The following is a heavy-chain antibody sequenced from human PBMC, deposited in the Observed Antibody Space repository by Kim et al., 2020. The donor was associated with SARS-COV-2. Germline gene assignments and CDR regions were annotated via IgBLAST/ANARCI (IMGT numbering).Heavy chain of an antibody. Sequence: SETLSLTCAVYGGSFSGYYWSWIRQPPGKGLEWIGEINHSGSTNYNPSLKSRVTISVDTSKNQFSLKLSSVTAADTAVYYCARKGSARRVIAAAGNWYFDLWGRGTLVTVSS. CDR1: GGSFSGYY. CDR2: INHSGST. CDR3: ARKGSARRVIAAAGNWYFDL. D-gene: IGHD6-13*01. V-gene: IGHV4-34*01. J-gene: IGHJ2*01.